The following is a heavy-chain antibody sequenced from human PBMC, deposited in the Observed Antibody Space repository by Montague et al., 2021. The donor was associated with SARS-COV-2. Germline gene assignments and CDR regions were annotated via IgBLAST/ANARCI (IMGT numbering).Heavy chain of an antibody. J-gene: IGHJ4*02. CDR3: ARGPVHVVAADTPFDL. D-gene: IGHD6-13*01. CDR2: VTHIGNT. V-gene: IGHV4-34*01. Sequence: SETLSLTCAVYGGSFSGYYWSWFRRPPGKELEGLGEVTHIGNTTYNPSPKSPVTIPLDTSNNHFSFELVSLTAADTAVYYCARGPVHVVAADTPFDLWGQGTLVTVSS. CDR1: GGSFSGYY.